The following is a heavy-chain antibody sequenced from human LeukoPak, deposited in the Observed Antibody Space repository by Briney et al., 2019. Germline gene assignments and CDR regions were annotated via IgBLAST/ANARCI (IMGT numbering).Heavy chain of an antibody. V-gene: IGHV3-23*01. CDR2: ISGSGGST. Sequence: SGFTFSSYAMSWVRQAPGKGLEWVSAISGSGGSTYYADSVKGRFTMSRDNSKNTLYLQMSSLRAEDTAVYYCANPSGVEIYWGQGTLVTVSS. CDR3: ANPSGVEIY. J-gene: IGHJ4*02. D-gene: IGHD7-27*01. CDR1: GFTFSSYA.